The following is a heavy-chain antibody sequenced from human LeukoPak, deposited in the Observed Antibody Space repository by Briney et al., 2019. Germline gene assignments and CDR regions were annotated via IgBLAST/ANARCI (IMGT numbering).Heavy chain of an antibody. J-gene: IGHJ4*02. CDR1: GYTFTGYY. V-gene: IGHV1-2*02. CDR3: ARGSGYFSGPMYYFDY. CDR2: INPNSGGT. D-gene: IGHD5-18*01. Sequence: ASVKVSCKASGYTFTGYYMHWVRQAPGQGLEWMGWINPNSGGTNYAQKFQGRVTMTRDTSISTTYMELSSLRSEDTAVYYCARGSGYFSGPMYYFDYWGQGTLVSVSS.